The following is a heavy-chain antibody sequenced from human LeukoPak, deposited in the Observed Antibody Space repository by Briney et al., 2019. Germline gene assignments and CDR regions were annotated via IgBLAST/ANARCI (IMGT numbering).Heavy chain of an antibody. Sequence: SETLSLTCSVSGGSVSTYYWTWIRQPAGKGLEWIGRVYASGSANSNPSLKSRVTMSVDTSKKQVFLKLRSVTAADTAVYFCARESRVPEIRSDDAHYFVDVWGKGTTVTVSS. D-gene: IGHD1-14*01. CDR3: ARESRVPEIRSDDAHYFVDV. J-gene: IGHJ6*03. CDR1: GGSVSTYY. V-gene: IGHV4-4*07. CDR2: VYASGSA.